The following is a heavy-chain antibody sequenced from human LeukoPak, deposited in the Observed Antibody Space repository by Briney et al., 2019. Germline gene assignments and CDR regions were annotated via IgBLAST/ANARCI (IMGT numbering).Heavy chain of an antibody. CDR1: GGTFSSYA. CDR2: IIPIFGTA. Sequence: ASVKVSCKASGGTFSSYAISWVRQAPGQGLEWMGGIIPIFGTANYAQKFQGRVTITADESTSTAYMELSSLRSEDTAVYYCARVVVPAATEYYYYMDVWGKGTTVTVSS. V-gene: IGHV1-69*13. CDR3: ARVVVPAATEYYYYMDV. J-gene: IGHJ6*03. D-gene: IGHD2-2*01.